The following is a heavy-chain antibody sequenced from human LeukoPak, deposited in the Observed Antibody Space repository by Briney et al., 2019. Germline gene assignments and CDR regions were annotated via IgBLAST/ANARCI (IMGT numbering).Heavy chain of an antibody. CDR1: GGSISSSSYY. J-gene: IGHJ4*02. V-gene: IGHV4-39*01. CDR2: IFYSGST. D-gene: IGHD3-22*01. Sequence: SENLSLTCTVSGGSISSSSYYWGWIRQPPGKGLEWIGSIFYSGSTYYNPSLKSRVTISVDTSKNQFSLKLSSVTAADTAVYYCARHVGGYYDSSGYAIDYWGQGTLVTVPS. CDR3: ARHVGGYYDSSGYAIDY.